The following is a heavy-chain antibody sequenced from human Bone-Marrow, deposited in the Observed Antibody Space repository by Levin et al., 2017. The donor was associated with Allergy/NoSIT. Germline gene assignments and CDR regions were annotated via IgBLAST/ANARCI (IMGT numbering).Heavy chain of an antibody. V-gene: IGHV5-51*01. J-gene: IGHJ6*02. CDR3: AGGAAAGTRRDYYYGMDV. D-gene: IGHD6-13*01. Sequence: KVSCKGSGYSFTSYWIGWVRQMPGKGLEWMGIIYPGDSDTRYSPSFQGQVTISADKSISTAYLQWSSLKASDTAMYYCAGGAAAGTRRDYYYGMDVWGQGTTVTVSS. CDR1: GYSFTSYW. CDR2: IYPGDSDT.